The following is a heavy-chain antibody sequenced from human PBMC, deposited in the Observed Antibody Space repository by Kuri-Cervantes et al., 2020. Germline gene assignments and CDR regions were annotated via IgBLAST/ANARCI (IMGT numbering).Heavy chain of an antibody. CDR3: AREVYYDILSQYSEGFDP. V-gene: IGHV3-66*01. D-gene: IGHD3-9*01. CDR2: IYSGGDT. Sequence: GESLKISCAVSGFTISSNYMSWVRQAPGKGLEWVSVIYSGGDTYYADSVKGRFTISRDNAKNSLYLQMNSLRAEDTAVYYCAREVYYDILSQYSEGFDPWGQGTLVTVSS. CDR1: GFTISSNY. J-gene: IGHJ5*02.